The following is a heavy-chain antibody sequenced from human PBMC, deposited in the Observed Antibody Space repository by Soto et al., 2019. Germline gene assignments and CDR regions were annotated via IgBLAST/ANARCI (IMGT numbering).Heavy chain of an antibody. CDR1: GYKFTSYW. Sequence: GESLKISCKGSGYKFTSYWIGWVRQMPGKGLERMGITYPGDSDIKYGPSFQGQVTISADKSITTAYLQWSSLKASDTAMYYCALPWGGRNGDAFDIWGQGTMVTVSS. CDR2: TYPGDSDI. V-gene: IGHV5-51*01. CDR3: ALPWGGRNGDAFDI. D-gene: IGHD1-26*01. J-gene: IGHJ3*02.